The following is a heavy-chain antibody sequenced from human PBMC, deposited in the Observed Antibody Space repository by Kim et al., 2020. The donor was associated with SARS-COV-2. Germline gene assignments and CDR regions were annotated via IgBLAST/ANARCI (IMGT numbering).Heavy chain of an antibody. CDR1: GGTFSSYA. D-gene: IGHD4-17*01. CDR2: FIPIFGTA. CDR3: ALGATTVTTEYSFDY. J-gene: IGHJ4*02. Sequence: SVKVSCKASGGTFSSYAISWVRQAPGQGLEWMGGFIPIFGTANYAQKFQGRVTIPADEYTSTAYMELSSLRSEDTAVYYCALGATTVTTEYSFDYWGQGTLVTVSS. V-gene: IGHV1-69*13.